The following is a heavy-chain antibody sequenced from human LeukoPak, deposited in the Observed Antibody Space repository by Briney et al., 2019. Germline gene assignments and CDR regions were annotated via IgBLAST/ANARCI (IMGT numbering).Heavy chain of an antibody. V-gene: IGHV4-34*01. D-gene: IGHD3-10*01. J-gene: IGHJ4*02. Sequence: SETLSLTCAVYGGSFSGYYWSWIRQPPGKGLEWIGEINHSGSTNYNPSLKSRVTISVDTSKNQFSLKLSSVTAADTAVYYCARDRGYYGYYFDYWGQGTLVTVSS. CDR3: ARDRGYYGYYFDY. CDR1: GGSFSGYY. CDR2: INHSGST.